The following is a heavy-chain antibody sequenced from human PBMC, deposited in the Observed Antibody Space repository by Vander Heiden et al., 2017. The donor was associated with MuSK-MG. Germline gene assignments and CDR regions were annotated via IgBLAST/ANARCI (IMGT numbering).Heavy chain of an antibody. J-gene: IGHJ4*02. D-gene: IGHD6-13*01. Sequence: QVQLVASGGGVVQPGRSLRLSCAASGFPFRRYAMHWVRQAPGKGLEWVAVRAYEGSNKYYADSVKGRFTSSRDKSKNTLYLQMNSLRAEDTAGEDWARDQQQLDYYVDYWGQGTRGTVSS. CDR2: RAYEGSNK. CDR3: ARDQQQLDYYVDY. V-gene: IGHV3-30-3*01. CDR1: GFPFRRYA.